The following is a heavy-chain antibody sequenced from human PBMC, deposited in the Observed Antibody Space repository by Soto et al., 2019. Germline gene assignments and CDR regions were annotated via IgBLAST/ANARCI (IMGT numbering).Heavy chain of an antibody. J-gene: IGHJ4*02. CDR1: GGSISSGGYS. Sequence: SETLSLTCAVSGGSISSGGYSWSWIRQPPGKGLEWIGYIYHSGSTYYNPSLKSRVTISVDRSKNQFSLKLSSVTAADTAVYYCARDSHYYDSSVHFDYWGQGTLVTVSS. V-gene: IGHV4-30-2*01. D-gene: IGHD3-22*01. CDR3: ARDSHYYDSSVHFDY. CDR2: IYHSGST.